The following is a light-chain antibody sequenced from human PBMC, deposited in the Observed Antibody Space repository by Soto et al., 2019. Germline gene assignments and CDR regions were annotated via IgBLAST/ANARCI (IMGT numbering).Light chain of an antibody. CDR1: QSVSSSY. V-gene: IGKV3-20*01. Sequence: IVLTQSPGTLSLSPGERATLSCRASQSVSSSYLAWYQQKPGQAPRLLIYGASSRATGIPDRFSGSGSVTDFTLTISSLEPEDFAVYYCQQYGSSPRFTFGPGTKVDIK. CDR2: GAS. J-gene: IGKJ3*01. CDR3: QQYGSSPRFT.